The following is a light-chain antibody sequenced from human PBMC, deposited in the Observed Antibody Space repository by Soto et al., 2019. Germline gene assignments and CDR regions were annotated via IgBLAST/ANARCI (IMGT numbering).Light chain of an antibody. CDR1: LSVNSSY. J-gene: IGKJ4*01. V-gene: IGKV3-20*01. CDR2: GAS. Sequence: EIMLTQSPGTLSLSPGERATLSCRASLSVNSSYLAWYQQKPGQAPRLLIYGASSRATGIPDRFSGSGSGTDFTLTISRLEPEDFVVYFCQHYSNSPPLTFGGGTKVEVK. CDR3: QHYSNSPPLT.